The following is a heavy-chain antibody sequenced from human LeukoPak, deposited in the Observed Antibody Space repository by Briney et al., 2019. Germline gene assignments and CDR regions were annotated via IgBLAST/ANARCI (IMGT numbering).Heavy chain of an antibody. Sequence: GGSLRLSCAASGFTFSSYAMSWVRQAPGKGLEWVSSISGSGGRTYHADSVKGRFTISRDNSKNTLYVQMNSLRAEDTAVYHCAKESHYDSSGYYYEEYWGQGTLVTVSS. CDR3: AKESHYDSSGYYYEEY. D-gene: IGHD3-22*01. V-gene: IGHV3-23*01. CDR1: GFTFSSYA. J-gene: IGHJ4*02. CDR2: ISGSGGRT.